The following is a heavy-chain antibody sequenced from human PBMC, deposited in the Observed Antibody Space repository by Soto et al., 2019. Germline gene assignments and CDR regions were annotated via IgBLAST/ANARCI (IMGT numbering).Heavy chain of an antibody. J-gene: IGHJ4*02. CDR1: GCTFSSYG. CDR3: AKEWGGYSYGYNRYFDY. V-gene: IGHV3-33*06. D-gene: IGHD5-18*01. CDR2: IWYDGSNK. Sequence: GGSLRLSCAASGCTFSSYGMHWVRQAPGKGLEWVAVIWYDGSNKYYADSVKGRFTISRDNSKNTLYLQMNSLRAEDTAVYYCAKEWGGYSYGYNRYFDYWGQGTLVTVSS.